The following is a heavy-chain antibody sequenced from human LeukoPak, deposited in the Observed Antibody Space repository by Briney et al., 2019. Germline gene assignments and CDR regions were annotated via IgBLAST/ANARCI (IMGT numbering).Heavy chain of an antibody. CDR2: IKEDGSQT. V-gene: IGHV3-7*01. J-gene: IGHJ4*01. CDR1: GFTFSRYW. CDR3: ARDPADY. Sequence: GGSLRLSCAASGFTFSRYWMTWVRQAPGKGLEWVANIKEDGSQTYYMDSVRGRFTISRDNAKNSLYLQMNSLRAEDTAVYYCARDPADYWGQGTLVTVSS.